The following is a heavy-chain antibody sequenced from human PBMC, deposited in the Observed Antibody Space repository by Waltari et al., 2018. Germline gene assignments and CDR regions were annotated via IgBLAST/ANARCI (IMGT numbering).Heavy chain of an antibody. Sequence: QVQLQQWGAGLLKPSETLSLTCAVYGGSFSGYYWSWIRPPPGKGLEWIGEINHSGSTNYNPSLKSRVTISVDTSKNQFSLKLSSVTAADTAVYYCARGLYSSSSVAYYFDYWGQGTLVTVSS. J-gene: IGHJ4*02. CDR3: ARGLYSSSSVAYYFDY. V-gene: IGHV4-34*01. CDR1: GGSFSGYY. D-gene: IGHD6-6*01. CDR2: INHSGST.